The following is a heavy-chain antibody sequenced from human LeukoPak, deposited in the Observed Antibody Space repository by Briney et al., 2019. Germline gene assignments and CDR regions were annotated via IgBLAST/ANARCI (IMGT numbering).Heavy chain of an antibody. CDR3: ARPQGNSGWGDYYYYYYMDV. Sequence: KPSETLSLTCTVSGGSISSSSYYWGWIRQPPGKGLEWIGSIYYSGSTCYNPSLKSRVTISVGTSKNQFSLKLSSVTAADTAVYYCARPQGNSGWGDYYYYYYMDVWGKGTTVTVSS. CDR2: IYYSGST. J-gene: IGHJ6*03. D-gene: IGHD3-16*01. V-gene: IGHV4-39*01. CDR1: GGSISSSSYY.